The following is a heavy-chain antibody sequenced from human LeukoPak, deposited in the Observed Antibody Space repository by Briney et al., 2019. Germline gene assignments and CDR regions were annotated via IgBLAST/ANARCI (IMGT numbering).Heavy chain of an antibody. CDR3: ARIEMATNWLFDY. D-gene: IGHD5-24*01. CDR1: GGSMSFYY. Sequence: SETLSLTCTVSGGSMSFYYWSWIRQPPGKGLEWIGYIYYSGSTNYNPSLKSRVTISVDTSKNQFSLKLSSVTAADTAVYYCARIEMATNWLFDYWGQGTLVTVSS. V-gene: IGHV4-59*01. CDR2: IYYSGST. J-gene: IGHJ4*02.